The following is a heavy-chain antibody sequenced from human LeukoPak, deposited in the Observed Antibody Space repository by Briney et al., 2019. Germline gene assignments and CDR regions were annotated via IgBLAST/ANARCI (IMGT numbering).Heavy chain of an antibody. CDR1: GFTFSDYY. V-gene: IGHV3-11*06. Sequence: GGSLRLSCAASGFTFSDYYMSWVRQAPGKGLEWVSCISSSSSYTNYADSVKGRFTISRDNAKNSLYLQMNSLRAEDTAVYYCAREIAVAGPYYFDYWGQGTLVTVSS. CDR2: ISSSSSYT. J-gene: IGHJ4*02. D-gene: IGHD6-19*01. CDR3: AREIAVAGPYYFDY.